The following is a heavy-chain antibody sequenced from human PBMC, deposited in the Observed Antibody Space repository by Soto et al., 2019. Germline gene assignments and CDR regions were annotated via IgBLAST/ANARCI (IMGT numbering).Heavy chain of an antibody. CDR3: AKAPWNLAHTHYSDF. D-gene: IGHD1-1*01. V-gene: IGHV3-30-3*01. J-gene: IGHJ4*02. CDR1: GFIFSSYA. CDR2: ISSDGSNR. Sequence: QVQLVESGGGVVQPGRSLRLSCAASGFIFSSYAMHWVRQAPGKGLEWVAVISSDGSNRYYADSVGGRFTISRDNSENTVYLHMSSLTGDDTAVFYCAKAPWNLAHTHYSDFWGQGTLVTVSS.